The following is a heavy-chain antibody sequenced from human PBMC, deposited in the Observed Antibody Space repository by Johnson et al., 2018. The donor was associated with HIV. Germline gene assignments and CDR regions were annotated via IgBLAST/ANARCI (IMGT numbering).Heavy chain of an antibody. Sequence: VQLVESGGGVVRPGGSLRLSCAASGFTFDDYDMTWVRQAPGKGLEWVSGINWNGGSTGYADSVKGRFSISRENAKNSVYLQLNDLRAGDTAVYYCGRPHAFDIWGQGTMVTVSS. J-gene: IGHJ3*02. CDR2: INWNGGST. CDR1: GFTFDDYD. V-gene: IGHV3-20*04. CDR3: GRPHAFDI.